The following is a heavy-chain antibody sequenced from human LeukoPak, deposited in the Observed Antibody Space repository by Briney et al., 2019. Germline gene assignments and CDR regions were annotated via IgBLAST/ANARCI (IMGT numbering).Heavy chain of an antibody. CDR3: ARVRWVTAMVTGPYFDY. J-gene: IGHJ4*02. V-gene: IGHV4-61*10. D-gene: IGHD5-18*01. Sequence: SETLSLTCTVSGGSISSGSYYWSWIRQPAGKGLEWIGYIYYSGSTNYNPSLKSRVTISVDTSKNQFSLKLSSVTAADTAVYYCARVRWVTAMVTGPYFDYWGQGTLVTVSS. CDR1: GGSISSGSYY. CDR2: IYYSGST.